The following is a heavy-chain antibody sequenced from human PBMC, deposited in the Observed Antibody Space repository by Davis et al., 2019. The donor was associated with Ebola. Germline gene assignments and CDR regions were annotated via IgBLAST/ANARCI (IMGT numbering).Heavy chain of an antibody. D-gene: IGHD2-2*02. CDR3: ARHGVVVPSAIHYYYYGMDV. CDR2: IYPGDSDT. CDR1: GYSFTSYW. V-gene: IGHV5-51*01. J-gene: IGHJ6*02. Sequence: GESLKISCKGSGYSFTSYWIGWVRQMPGKGLEWTGIIYPGDSDTRYSPSFQGQVTISADKSISTAYLQWSSLKASDTAMYYCARHGVVVPSAIHYYYYGMDVWGQGTTVTVSS.